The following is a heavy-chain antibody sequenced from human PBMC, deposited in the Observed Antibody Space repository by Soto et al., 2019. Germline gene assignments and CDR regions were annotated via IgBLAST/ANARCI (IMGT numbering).Heavy chain of an antibody. J-gene: IGHJ4*02. Sequence: QVPLVQSGAEVKKPGSSVKVSCKASGGTFSSSAISWVRQAPGQGLEWMGVIIPIFDTTNYAQKFQGRLTITADDSTSTAYMELSSLRSEDTAMYFCARGGYCSNGVCYRAVDYWGQGTLVTVSS. CDR1: GGTFSSSA. CDR2: IIPIFDTT. D-gene: IGHD2-8*01. V-gene: IGHV1-69*01. CDR3: ARGGYCSNGVCYRAVDY.